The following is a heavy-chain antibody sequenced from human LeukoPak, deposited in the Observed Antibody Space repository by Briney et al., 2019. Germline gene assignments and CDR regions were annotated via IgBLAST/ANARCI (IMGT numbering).Heavy chain of an antibody. CDR1: GYTFTGYY. CDR2: MNPNSGNT. Sequence: ASVKVSCKASGYTFTGYYMHWVRQAPGQGLEWMGWMNPNSGNTGYAQKFQGRVTITRNTSISTAYMELSSLRSEDTAVYYCARAHDGTQADWGQGTLVTVSS. J-gene: IGHJ4*02. CDR3: ARAHDGTQAD. D-gene: IGHD1-1*01. V-gene: IGHV1-8*03.